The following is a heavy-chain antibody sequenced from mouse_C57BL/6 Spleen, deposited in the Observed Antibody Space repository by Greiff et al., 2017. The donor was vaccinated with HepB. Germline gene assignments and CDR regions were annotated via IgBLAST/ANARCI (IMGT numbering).Heavy chain of an antibody. CDR1: GYAFTNYL. CDR3: ARDYGSSYGRWYFDV. CDR2: INPGSGGT. J-gene: IGHJ1*03. Sequence: LQQSGAELVRPGTSVKVSCKASGYAFTNYLIEWVKQRPGQGLEWIGVINPGSGGTNYNEKFKGKATLTADKSSSTAYMQLSSLTSEDSAVYFCARDYGSSYGRWYFDVWGTGTTVTVSS. V-gene: IGHV1-54*01. D-gene: IGHD1-1*01.